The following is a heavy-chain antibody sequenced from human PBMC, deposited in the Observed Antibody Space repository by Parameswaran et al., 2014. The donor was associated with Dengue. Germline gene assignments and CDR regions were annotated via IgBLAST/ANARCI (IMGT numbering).Heavy chain of an antibody. D-gene: IGHD3-10*01. J-gene: IGHJ5*02. V-gene: IGHV1-69*01. Sequence: RLVRQAWTRLEWMGGIIPIFGTANYAQKFQGRVTITADESTSTAYMELSSLRSEDTAVYYCARVSIAGSGSYIFWFDPWGQGTLVTVSS. CDR2: IIPIFGTA. CDR3: ARVSIAGSGSYIFWFDP.